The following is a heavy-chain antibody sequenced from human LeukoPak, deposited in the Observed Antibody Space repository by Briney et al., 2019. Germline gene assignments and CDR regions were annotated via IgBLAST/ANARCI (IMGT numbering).Heavy chain of an antibody. CDR3: ATEALRTHPSSRSHFDY. CDR1: GYTFTSYY. Sequence: ASVKVSCKASGYTFTSYYMHWVRQAPGQGLEWMGIINPSGGSTSYAQKFQGRVTMTRDTSTSTAYMELSSLRSEDTAVYYCATEALRTHPSSRSHFDYWGQGTLVTVSS. V-gene: IGHV1-46*01. J-gene: IGHJ4*02. D-gene: IGHD1-14*01. CDR2: INPSGGST.